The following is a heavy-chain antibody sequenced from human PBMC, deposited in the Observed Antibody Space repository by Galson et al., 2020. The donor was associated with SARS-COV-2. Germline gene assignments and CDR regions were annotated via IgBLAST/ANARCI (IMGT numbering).Heavy chain of an antibody. Sequence: SQTLSLTCTVSGDSVSSGSYYWSWIRQPPGKGLEWIGYIYYIGSTNYNPSLKSRVTISVDTSKNQFSLKLSSVTAADTAVYYCARDGERGYSGYDYVYYYYGMDVWGQGTTVTVSS. J-gene: IGHJ6*02. V-gene: IGHV4-61*01. CDR2: IYYIGST. D-gene: IGHD5-12*01. CDR1: GDSVSSGSYY. CDR3: ARDGERGYSGYDYVYYYYGMDV.